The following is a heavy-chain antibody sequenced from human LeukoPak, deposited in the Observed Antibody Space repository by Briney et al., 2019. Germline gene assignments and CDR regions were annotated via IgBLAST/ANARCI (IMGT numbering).Heavy chain of an antibody. CDR1: GFIFSSYT. J-gene: IGHJ4*02. V-gene: IGHV3-23*01. Sequence: GGSLRLSCAASGFIFSSYTMNWVRQAPGKGLEWVSAINRDSGSTYYADSVRGRFTISRDNSKNTPYLHMSSLRAEDTAVYYCAKEPRGNSSRLIYFDYWGQGTLVTVSS. CDR3: AKEPRGNSSRLIYFDY. CDR2: INRDSGST. D-gene: IGHD6-13*01.